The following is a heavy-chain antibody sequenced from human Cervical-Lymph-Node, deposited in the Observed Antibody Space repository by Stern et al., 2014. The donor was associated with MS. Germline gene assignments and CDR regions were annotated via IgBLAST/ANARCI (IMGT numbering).Heavy chain of an antibody. CDR3: ASAYSSSHYYFDY. CDR2: IWYDGSNP. V-gene: IGHV3-33*01. Sequence: DQLGESGGGVVQPGRSLRLSCAASGFSFRRYAMHWVRQAPGKGLAWVALIWYDGSNPYYADSVTGRFTISRDNFKNTLYLQMNSLRAEDTAVYYCASAYSSSHYYFDYWGQGTLVTVSS. CDR1: GFSFRRYA. J-gene: IGHJ4*02. D-gene: IGHD6-13*01.